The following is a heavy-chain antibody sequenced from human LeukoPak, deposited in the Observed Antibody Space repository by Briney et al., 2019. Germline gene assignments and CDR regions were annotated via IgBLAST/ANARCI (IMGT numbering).Heavy chain of an antibody. CDR1: GYRFTNYW. CDR3: ARHHYSGLYNWFDP. CDR2: IYPGESDT. V-gene: IGHV5-51*01. D-gene: IGHD1-26*01. J-gene: IGHJ5*02. Sequence: GXXXXISCKGSGYRFTNYWLAWVRQMPGQGLEWMGIIYPGESDTRYSPSFQGQVTISADKSISTAYLQWSGLKASDTAMYHCARHHYSGLYNWFDPWGQGTLVTVSS.